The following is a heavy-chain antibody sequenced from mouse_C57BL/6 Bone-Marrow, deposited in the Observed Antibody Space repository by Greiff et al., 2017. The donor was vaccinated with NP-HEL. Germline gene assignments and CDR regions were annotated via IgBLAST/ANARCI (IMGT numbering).Heavy chain of an antibody. CDR3: ARHENWERTWFAY. J-gene: IGHJ3*01. Sequence: EVQLQQSGGDLVKPGGSLKLSCAASGFTFSSYGMSWVRQTPDKRLEWVATISSGGSYTYYPDSVKGRFTISRDNAKNTLYLQMSSLKSEDTAMYYCARHENWERTWFAYWGQGTLVTVSA. CDR1: GFTFSSYG. D-gene: IGHD4-1*01. CDR2: ISSGGSYT. V-gene: IGHV5-6*01.